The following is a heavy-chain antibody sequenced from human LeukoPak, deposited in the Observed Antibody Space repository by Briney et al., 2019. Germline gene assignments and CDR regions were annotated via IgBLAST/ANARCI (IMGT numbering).Heavy chain of an antibody. D-gene: IGHD6-6*01. CDR1: GGSISSYY. V-gene: IGHV4-59*08. Sequence: SETLSLTCTVSGGSISSYYWSWIRQPPGKGLEWIGYIYYSGSTNYNPSLKSRVTISVDTSKNRFSLKLSSVTAADTAVYYCARHVGIAARPDYWGQGTLVTVSS. J-gene: IGHJ4*02. CDR2: IYYSGST. CDR3: ARHVGIAARPDY.